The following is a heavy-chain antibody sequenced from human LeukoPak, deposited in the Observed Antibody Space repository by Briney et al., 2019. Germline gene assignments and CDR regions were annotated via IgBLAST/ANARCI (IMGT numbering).Heavy chain of an antibody. J-gene: IGHJ5*02. CDR2: IYSGGST. Sequence: GGSLRLSCAASGFTVSSNYMSWVRQAPGKGLEWVSVIYSGGSTYYADSVKGRFTISRDNSKNTLYPQMNSLRAEDTAVYYCAKGPRPDNWGPLKAWGQGTLVTVSS. D-gene: IGHD7-27*01. CDR1: GFTVSSNY. V-gene: IGHV3-66*01. CDR3: AKGPRPDNWGPLKA.